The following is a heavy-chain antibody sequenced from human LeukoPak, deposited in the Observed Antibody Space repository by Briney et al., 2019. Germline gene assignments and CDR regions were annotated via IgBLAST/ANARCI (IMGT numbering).Heavy chain of an antibody. CDR3: ARETYCGGDCYVQYYFDY. CDR1: RFTFSIYS. D-gene: IGHD2-21*02. Sequence: GGSLRLSCAASRFTFSIYSMNWVRQAPGKGLEWVSSISSTSSYIYYADSVKGRFTISRDNAKNSLYLQMNSLRAEDTAVYYCARETYCGGDCYVQYYFDYWGQGTLVTVSS. V-gene: IGHV3-21*01. J-gene: IGHJ4*02. CDR2: ISSTSSYI.